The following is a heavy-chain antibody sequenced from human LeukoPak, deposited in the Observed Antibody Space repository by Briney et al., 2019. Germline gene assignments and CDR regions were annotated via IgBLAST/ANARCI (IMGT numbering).Heavy chain of an antibody. Sequence: GGSLRLSCAASGFTFDDYGMTWVRQAPGKGLEWVSTISDSGGSTYYADSVKGRFTISRDNSKNTLYLQMNSLRAEDTAVYYCAKRGTVTTFGHCDYWGQGTLVTVSS. CDR2: ISDSGGST. J-gene: IGHJ4*02. D-gene: IGHD4-17*01. CDR1: GFTFDDYG. V-gene: IGHV3-23*01. CDR3: AKRGTVTTFGHCDY.